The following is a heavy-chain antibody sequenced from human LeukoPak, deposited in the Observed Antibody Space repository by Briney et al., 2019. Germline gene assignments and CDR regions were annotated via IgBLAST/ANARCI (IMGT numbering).Heavy chain of an antibody. CDR3: AKEGDYYGMDV. J-gene: IGHJ6*02. CDR1: GFTFSSYG. D-gene: IGHD1-26*01. CDR2: ISYDGSNK. V-gene: IGHV3-30*18. Sequence: PGESLRLSCTASGFTFSSYGMHWVRQAPGKGLEWVAVISYDGSNKDYADSVKGRFTISRDDSKNTLYLQMNSLRVEDTAVYYCAKEGDYYGMDVWGQGTTVTVSS.